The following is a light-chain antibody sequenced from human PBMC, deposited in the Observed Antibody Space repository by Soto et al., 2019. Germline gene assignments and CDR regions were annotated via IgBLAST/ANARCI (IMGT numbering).Light chain of an antibody. CDR3: QQRTNSPPWT. CDR2: GVS. CDR1: QNISTY. Sequence: EIVLTQSPATLSLSPGEGASLSCRDSQNISTYLAWYQQRPGQVPRLLIYGVSKRAPAIPPRFSGSGSGTDFTLSVSGLETEDFATYYCQQRTNSPPWTFGQGTRVELK. J-gene: IGKJ1*01. V-gene: IGKV3-11*01.